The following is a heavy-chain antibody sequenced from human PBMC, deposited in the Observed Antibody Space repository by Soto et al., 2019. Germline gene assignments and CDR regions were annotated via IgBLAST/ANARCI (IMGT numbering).Heavy chain of an antibody. J-gene: IGHJ6*02. CDR1: GFTFSSYA. Sequence: GGSLRLSCAASGFTFSSYAMHWVRQAPGKGLEWVAVISYDGSNKYYADSVKGRFTISRDNSKNTLYLQMNSLRAEDTAVYYCARSLAALPSYYYYYYGMEVWGQGTTVTVSS. CDR2: ISYDGSNK. V-gene: IGHV3-30-3*01. CDR3: ARSLAALPSYYYYYYGMEV. D-gene: IGHD6-6*01.